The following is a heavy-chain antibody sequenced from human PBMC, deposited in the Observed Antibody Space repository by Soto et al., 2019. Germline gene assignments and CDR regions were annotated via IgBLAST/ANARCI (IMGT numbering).Heavy chain of an antibody. CDR1: GGSFSGYY. J-gene: IGHJ6*02. CDR2: INHSGST. D-gene: IGHD3-10*01. V-gene: IGHV4-34*01. CDR3: AGDGSGSSWYYYGMDV. Sequence: PSETLSLTCAVYGGSFSGYYWSWIRQPPGKGLEWIGEINHSGSTNYNPSLKSRVTISVDTSKNQFSLKLSSVTAADTAVYYCAGDGSGSSWYYYGMDVWGQGTTVTVSS.